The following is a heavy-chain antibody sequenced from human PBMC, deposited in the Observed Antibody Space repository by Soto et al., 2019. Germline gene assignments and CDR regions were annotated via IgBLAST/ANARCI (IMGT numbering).Heavy chain of an antibody. CDR1: GGSISGTSYY. J-gene: IGHJ4*02. CDR2: IYSIGTT. Sequence: QLQLQESGPGLVKPSETLSLTCIVSGGSISGTSYYWGWIRQPPGKGLEWIANIYSIGTTYHNPSLRSRVTISVDPSKNQFSLKLSSVTAADTAVYYCARRREREYSYGPIDYWGQGTLVTVSS. D-gene: IGHD5-18*01. CDR3: ARRREREYSYGPIDY. V-gene: IGHV4-39*01.